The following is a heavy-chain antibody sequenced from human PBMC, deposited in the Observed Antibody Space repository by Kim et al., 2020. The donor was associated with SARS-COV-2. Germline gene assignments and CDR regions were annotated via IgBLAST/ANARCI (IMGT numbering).Heavy chain of an antibody. CDR2: ISGSGGST. Sequence: GGSLRLSCAASGFTFSSYAMSWVRQAPGKGLEWVSAISGSGGSTYYADSVKGRFTISRDNSKNTLYLQMNSLRAEDTAVYYCAKTYAGYSSSWSPVGYFQHWGQGTLVTVSS. D-gene: IGHD6-13*01. V-gene: IGHV3-23*01. CDR1: GFTFSSYA. CDR3: AKTYAGYSSSWSPVGYFQH. J-gene: IGHJ1*01.